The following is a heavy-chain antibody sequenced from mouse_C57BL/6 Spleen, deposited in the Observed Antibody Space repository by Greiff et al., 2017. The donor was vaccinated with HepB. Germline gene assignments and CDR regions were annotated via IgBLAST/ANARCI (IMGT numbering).Heavy chain of an antibody. Sequence: EVKVEESGGGLVKPGGSLKLSCAASGFTFSDYGMHWVRQAPEKGLEWVAYISSGSSTIYYADTVKGRFTISRDNAKNTLFLQMTSLRSEDTAMYYCARELGRDYYAMDYWGQGTSVTVSS. J-gene: IGHJ4*01. V-gene: IGHV5-17*01. D-gene: IGHD4-1*01. CDR2: ISSGSSTI. CDR3: ARELGRDYYAMDY. CDR1: GFTFSDYG.